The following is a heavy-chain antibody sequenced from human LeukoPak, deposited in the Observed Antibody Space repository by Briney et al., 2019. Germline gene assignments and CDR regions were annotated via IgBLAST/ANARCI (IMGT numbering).Heavy chain of an antibody. Sequence: GGSLRLSCAASGFTFSSYSMNWVRQAPGKGLELVSSISSSSSYIYYADSVKGRFTISRDNAKNSLYLQMNSLRAEDTAVYYCASDPGYCSAGSCYSSPWAYWGQGTLVTVSS. CDR1: GFTFSSYS. D-gene: IGHD2-15*01. CDR2: ISSSSSYI. V-gene: IGHV3-21*01. J-gene: IGHJ4*02. CDR3: ASDPGYCSAGSCYSSPWAY.